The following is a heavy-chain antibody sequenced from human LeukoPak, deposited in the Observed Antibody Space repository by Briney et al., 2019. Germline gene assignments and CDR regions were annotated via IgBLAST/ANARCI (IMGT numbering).Heavy chain of an antibody. CDR3: ASRSGYYPSYFDY. Sequence: KTSETLSLTCAVYGGSFSGYYWSWIRQPPGKGLEWIGEINHSGSTNYNPSLKSRVTISVDTSKNQFSLKLSSVTAADTAVYYCASRSGYYPSYFDYWGQGILVTVSS. V-gene: IGHV4-34*01. D-gene: IGHD3-22*01. J-gene: IGHJ4*02. CDR2: INHSGST. CDR1: GGSFSGYY.